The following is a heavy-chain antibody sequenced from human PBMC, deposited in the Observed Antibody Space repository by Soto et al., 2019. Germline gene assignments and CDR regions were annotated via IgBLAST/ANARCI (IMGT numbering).Heavy chain of an antibody. CDR3: ARTIQWVVAATPHWFDP. CDR1: GGSISSGGYY. J-gene: IGHJ5*02. V-gene: IGHV4-31*03. D-gene: IGHD2-15*01. Sequence: SETLSLTCTVSGGSISSGGYYWSWIRQHPGKGLEWIGYIYYSGSTYYNPSLKSRVTISVDTSKNQFSLKLSSVTAADTAVYYCARTIQWVVAATPHWFDPWGQGTLVTVSS. CDR2: IYYSGST.